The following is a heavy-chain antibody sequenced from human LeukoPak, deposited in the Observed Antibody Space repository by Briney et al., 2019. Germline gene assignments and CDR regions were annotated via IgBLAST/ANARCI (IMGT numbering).Heavy chain of an antibody. V-gene: IGHV1-46*01. CDR1: GYTFTSYY. CDR2: INPSGGST. Sequence: ASVTVSCKASGYTFTSYYMHWVRQAPGQGLEWMGIINPSGGSTSYAQKFQGRVTMTRNTSISTAYMELSSLRSEDTAVYYCARGDYGDSFPDYWGQGTLVTVSS. D-gene: IGHD4-17*01. J-gene: IGHJ4*02. CDR3: ARGDYGDSFPDY.